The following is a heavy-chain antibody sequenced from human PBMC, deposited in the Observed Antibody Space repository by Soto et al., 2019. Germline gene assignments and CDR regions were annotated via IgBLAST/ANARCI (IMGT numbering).Heavy chain of an antibody. CDR2: IYYTGST. CDR1: GGSISSHY. V-gene: IGHV4-59*11. Sequence: SETLSVTCTVSGGSISSHYWNWIRQPPEKGLEWIGNIYYTGSTNYNPSGEVTVYAQNFQGRVTMTRDTSTSTLYMELSSLRSEDTAVYYCVTDSSENDEVWWFDPWGQGTLVTVSS. J-gene: IGHJ5*02. D-gene: IGHD3-22*01. CDR3: VTDSSENDEVWWFDP.